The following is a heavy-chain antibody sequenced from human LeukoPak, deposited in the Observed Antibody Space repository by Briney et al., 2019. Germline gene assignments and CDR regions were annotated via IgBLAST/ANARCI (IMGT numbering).Heavy chain of an antibody. CDR1: GYTFTDYY. CDR2: VDPEDGET. J-gene: IGHJ4*02. CDR3: ATDKAAITPYYFDY. V-gene: IGHV1-69-2*01. D-gene: IGHD2-2*02. Sequence: ASVKISCKVSGYTFTDYYMHWVQQVPGKGLEWMGLVDPEDGETIYAEKFQGRVTITADTSTDTAYMELSSLRSEDTAVYYCATDKAAITPYYFDYWGQGTLVTVSS.